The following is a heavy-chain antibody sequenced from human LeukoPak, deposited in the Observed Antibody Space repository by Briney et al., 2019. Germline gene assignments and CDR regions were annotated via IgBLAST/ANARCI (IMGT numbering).Heavy chain of an antibody. CDR1: GFTFSSYE. Sequence: GGSLRLSCAASGFTFSSYEMNWVRQAPGKGLEWVSYISSSGSTVYYADSVRGRFTISRDNAKNSLYLQMNSVRVEDTAVYYCARGYGGGENDYWGPGTLVTVSS. D-gene: IGHD6-19*01. J-gene: IGHJ4*02. CDR3: ARGYGGGENDY. CDR2: ISSSGSTV. V-gene: IGHV3-48*03.